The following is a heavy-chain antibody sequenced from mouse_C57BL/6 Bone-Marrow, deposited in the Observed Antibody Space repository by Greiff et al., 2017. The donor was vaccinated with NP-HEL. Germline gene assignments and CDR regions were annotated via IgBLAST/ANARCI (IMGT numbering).Heavy chain of an antibody. CDR1: GYTLTSYW. J-gene: IGHJ3*01. V-gene: IGHV1-55*01. CDR3: ARGSYDGYWFAY. D-gene: IGHD2-3*01. CDR2: IYPGSGST. Sequence: QVQLQQPGAELVKPGASVKMSCKASGYTLTSYWITWVKQRPGQGLEWIGDIYPGSGSTNYNEKFKSKATLTVDTSSSTAYMQLSSLTSEDSAVYYCARGSYDGYWFAYWGQGTLVTVSA.